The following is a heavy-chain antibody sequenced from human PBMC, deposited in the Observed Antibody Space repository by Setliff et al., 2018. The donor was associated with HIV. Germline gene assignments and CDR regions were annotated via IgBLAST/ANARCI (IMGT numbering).Heavy chain of an antibody. J-gene: IGHJ4*02. Sequence: SETLSLTCTVSGGSISGSYYYWGWIRQPPGKGLEWIGSIFYNENTQYDPSLKSRVSMSVDTSKNQFSLNLRTVTAADTAIYFCARGRPFGKFVDYFDSWGQGKLVTVSS. D-gene: IGHD2-21*01. CDR3: ARGRPFGKFVDYFDS. CDR2: IFYNENT. CDR1: GGSISGSYYY. V-gene: IGHV4-39*07.